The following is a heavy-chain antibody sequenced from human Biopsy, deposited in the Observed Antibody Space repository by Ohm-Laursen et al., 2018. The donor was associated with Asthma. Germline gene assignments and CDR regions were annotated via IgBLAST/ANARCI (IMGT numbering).Heavy chain of an antibody. J-gene: IGHJ6*02. Sequence: SLRLSCVASGFTFSKNGMHWVRQAPGKGLEWVALIWNDGNKNYYADTVRGRFTISRDNSKNMLYLQMNSLRAEDTAVYFCARVIYDMDVRGQGTTVTVSS. CDR3: ARVIYDMDV. CDR2: IWNDGNKN. CDR1: GFTFSKNG. V-gene: IGHV3-33*01.